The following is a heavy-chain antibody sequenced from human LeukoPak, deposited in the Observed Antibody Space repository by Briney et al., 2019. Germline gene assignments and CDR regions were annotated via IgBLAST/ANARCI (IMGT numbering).Heavy chain of an antibody. CDR1: GFTFRTYW. J-gene: IGHJ4*02. Sequence: PGGSLRLSCAASGFTFRTYWMHWLRQAPEKGLVWVSRINDDGSTTTYADSVKGRFTISRDNAKSTLYLQMNSLRAEDTAVYYCARGLGSPTDYWGQGTLVTVSS. V-gene: IGHV3-74*01. CDR3: ARGLGSPTDY. D-gene: IGHD1-26*01. CDR2: INDDGSTT.